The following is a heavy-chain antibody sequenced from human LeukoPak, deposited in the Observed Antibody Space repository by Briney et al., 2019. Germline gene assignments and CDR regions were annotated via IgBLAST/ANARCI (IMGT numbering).Heavy chain of an antibody. J-gene: IGHJ6*02. CDR1: GYTFPRYV. Sequence: SVKVSYKASGYTFPRYVISWVRQGPGQGREWMGWISAYNDNKKYAQKLQEGVTMTTETSTNTAHMEMRRRICDDQAVYYCATPSRNYGMDVWGQRTMVTVSS. CDR2: ISAYNDNK. D-gene: IGHD6-13*01. CDR3: ATPSRNYGMDV. V-gene: IGHV1-18*01.